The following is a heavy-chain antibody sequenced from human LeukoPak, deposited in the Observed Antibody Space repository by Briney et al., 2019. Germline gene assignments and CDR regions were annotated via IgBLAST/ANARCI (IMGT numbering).Heavy chain of an antibody. J-gene: IGHJ6*03. CDR3: ASTAAHIVLAAADSYYYMDV. V-gene: IGHV1-18*01. Sequence: ASVKVSCKASGYTFTSYGISWVRQAPGQGLEWMGWISAYNGNTNYAQKLQGRVTMTTDTSTSTAYMELRSLRSEDTAVYYCASTAAHIVLAAADSYYYMDVWGKGTTVTVSS. CDR2: ISAYNGNT. D-gene: IGHD6-13*01. CDR1: GYTFTSYG.